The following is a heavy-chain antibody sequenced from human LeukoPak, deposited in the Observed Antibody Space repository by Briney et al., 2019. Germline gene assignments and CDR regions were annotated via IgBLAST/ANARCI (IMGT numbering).Heavy chain of an antibody. CDR1: GYSNSSGYY. V-gene: IGHV4-38-2*02. J-gene: IGHJ3*02. CDR2: IYHSGST. CDR3: ARGGSPAAISFAFDI. Sequence: PSETLSLTCTVSGYSNSSGYYWGWIRQPPGKGLEWIGSIYHSGSTYYNPSLKSRVTISVDTSKNQFSLKLSSVTAADTAVYYCARGGSPAAISFAFDIWGQGTMVTVSS. D-gene: IGHD2-2*02.